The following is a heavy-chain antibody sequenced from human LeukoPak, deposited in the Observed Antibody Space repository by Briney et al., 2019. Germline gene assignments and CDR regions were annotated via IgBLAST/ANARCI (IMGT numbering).Heavy chain of an antibody. V-gene: IGHV1-69*05. D-gene: IGHD6-19*01. CDR3: ARNPSYSSGWYYFDY. CDR2: IIPIFGTA. J-gene: IGHJ4*02. Sequence: SVKVSCKASGGTFSSYAISWVRQAPGQGLEWMGRIIPIFGTANYAQKFQGRVTITTDESTSTAYMELSSLRSEDTAVYYCARNPSYSSGWYYFDYWGQGTLVTVSS. CDR1: GGTFSSYA.